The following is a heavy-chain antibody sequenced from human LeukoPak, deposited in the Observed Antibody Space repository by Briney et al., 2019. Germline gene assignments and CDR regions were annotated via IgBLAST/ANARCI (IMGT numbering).Heavy chain of an antibody. V-gene: IGHV1-18*01. CDR1: GYTFSSYG. CDR2: VSPYNGNT. D-gene: IGHD1-26*01. J-gene: IGHJ1*01. Sequence: ASVKVSCKASGYTFSSYGISWVRQAPGQGLEWMGWVSPYNGNTNYAQKVQGRVSMTTDTSTSTSYMELRSLRFDDTAVYYCARQSTGGSYYATHLQHWGQGTLVTVSS. CDR3: ARQSTGGSYYATHLQH.